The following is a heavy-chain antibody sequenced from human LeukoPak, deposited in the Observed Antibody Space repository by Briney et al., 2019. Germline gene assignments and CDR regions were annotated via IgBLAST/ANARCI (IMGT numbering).Heavy chain of an antibody. Sequence: GGSLRLSCVASGFTFSSYEMNWVRQVPGKALEWVSYIDFGGRIINYADHVKGRFTISRDDAKNSVYLQMNSLRAEDTAVYYCARGIGLERRYFQFDYWGQGILVTVSS. CDR2: IDFGGRII. CDR3: ARGIGLERRYFQFDY. J-gene: IGHJ4*02. D-gene: IGHD1-1*01. V-gene: IGHV3-48*03. CDR1: GFTFSSYE.